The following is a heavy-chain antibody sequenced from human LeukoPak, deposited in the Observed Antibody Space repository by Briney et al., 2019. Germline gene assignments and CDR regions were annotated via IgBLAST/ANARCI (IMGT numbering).Heavy chain of an antibody. CDR2: IYDTGST. CDR3: QSRFLEWLLDY. V-gene: IGHV4-39*01. Sequence: SETLSLTCTVSGDSISSLYWGWIRQPPGKGLEWIGSIYDTGSTFYNPSLKSRVIISVDTSKNQFSLKLSSVTAADTAVYYCQSRFLEWLLDYWGQGTLVTVSS. J-gene: IGHJ4*02. CDR1: GDSISSLY. D-gene: IGHD3-3*01.